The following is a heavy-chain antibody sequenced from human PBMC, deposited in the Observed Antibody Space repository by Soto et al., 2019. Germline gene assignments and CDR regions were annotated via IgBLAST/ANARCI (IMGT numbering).Heavy chain of an antibody. CDR2: IWYDGSNK. J-gene: IGHJ6*02. CDR3: ATDRAAAGRDYYYYGTDV. CDR1: GFTFSSYG. V-gene: IGHV3-33*01. D-gene: IGHD6-13*01. Sequence: GGSLRLSCADSGFTFSSYGMHWVRQAPGKGLEWVAVIWYDGSNKYYADSVKGRFTISRDNSKNTLYLQMNSLRAEDTAVYYCATDRAAAGRDYYYYGTDVWGQGTTVIVSS.